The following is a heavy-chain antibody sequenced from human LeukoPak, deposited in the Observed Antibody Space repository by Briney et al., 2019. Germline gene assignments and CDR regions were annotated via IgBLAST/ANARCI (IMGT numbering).Heavy chain of an antibody. CDR2: ISPGDSDT. J-gene: IGHJ4*02. CDR1: GYRFTSYW. Sequence: GASLKISCKGSGYRFTSYWIGWVRQLPGKGLECIGIISPGDSDTSYSPSFQGQVTISADKSISTAYLQWSSLKASDTAMYYCARGPLAAAWDYWGQGTLVTVSS. V-gene: IGHV5-51*01. CDR3: ARGPLAAAWDY. D-gene: IGHD6-13*01.